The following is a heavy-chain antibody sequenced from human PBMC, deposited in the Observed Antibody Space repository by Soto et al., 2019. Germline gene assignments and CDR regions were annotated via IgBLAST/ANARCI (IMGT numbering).Heavy chain of an antibody. V-gene: IGHV4-4*02. CDR1: GGSISSSNW. Sequence: QVQLQESGPGLVKPSGTLSLTCAVSGGSISSSNWWSWVRQPPGKGLEWIGEIYHSGSTNYNPSLDSRVTTSVDRSKNQYSLKLSSVTAADTAVYYCARAGTGGYGGYDVVRRYWFDPWGQGTLVTVSS. J-gene: IGHJ5*02. CDR2: IYHSGST. D-gene: IGHD5-12*01. CDR3: ARAGTGGYGGYDVVRRYWFDP.